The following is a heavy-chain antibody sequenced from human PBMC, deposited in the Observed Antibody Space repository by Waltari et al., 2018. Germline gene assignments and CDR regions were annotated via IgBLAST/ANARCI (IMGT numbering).Heavy chain of an antibody. CDR1: GYSTSSGYS. J-gene: IGHJ2*01. D-gene: IGHD4-17*01. CDR2: INQSGSK. CDR3: ARVNYGDTKGYFDI. Sequence: QVQLQESGPGLVKPSETLSLTCAVSGYSTSSGYSWGWIRQPPGKGLEWSGSINQSGSKDYNGCRKSGVNIEVDTSKNQFSLKMSAVTDAETAVYYGARVNYGDTKGYFDIWGRGTLVTVSS. V-gene: IGHV4-38-2*01.